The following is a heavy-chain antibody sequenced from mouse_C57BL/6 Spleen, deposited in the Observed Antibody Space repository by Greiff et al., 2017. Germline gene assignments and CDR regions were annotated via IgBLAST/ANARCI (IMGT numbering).Heavy chain of an antibody. CDR2: IAPNSGGT. CDR1: GYTFTSYW. D-gene: IGHD4-1*01. J-gene: IGHJ4*01. CDR3: ARPGDYAMDY. Sequence: QVQLQQPGAELVKPGASVKLSCKASGYTFTSYWMHWVKQRPGRGLEWIGRIAPNSGGTKYNEKFKSKATLTVDKPSSTAYMQLSSLTSEDSAVYYCARPGDYAMDYWGQGTSVTVSS. V-gene: IGHV1-72*01.